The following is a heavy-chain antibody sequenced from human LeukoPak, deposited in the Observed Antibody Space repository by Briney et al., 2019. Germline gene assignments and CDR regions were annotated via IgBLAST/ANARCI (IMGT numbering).Heavy chain of an antibody. D-gene: IGHD6-19*01. CDR3: ARDPSNTSGWKTWFDP. V-gene: IGHV1-18*01. J-gene: IGHJ5*02. CDR1: GYTFTSYG. CDR2: ISAYNGDT. Sequence: GASVKVSCKASGYTFTSYGINWVRQAPGQGLEWMGWISAYNGDTKYAQNLQGRVTLTTYTSTTTAYLELRSLRSDDTAVYYCARDPSNTSGWKTWFDPWGQGTLVTVSS.